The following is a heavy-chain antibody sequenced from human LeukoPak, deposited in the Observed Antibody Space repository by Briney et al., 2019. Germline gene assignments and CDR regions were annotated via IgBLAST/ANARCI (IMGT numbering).Heavy chain of an antibody. CDR1: GGSISSGGYY. Sequence: SQTLSLTCTVSGGSISSGGYYWSWIRQHPGKGLEWTGYIYYSGSTYYNPSLKSRVTISVDTSKNQFSLKLSSVTAADTAVYYCARVDVVVVAARPYYYGMDVWGQGTTVTVSS. V-gene: IGHV4-31*03. CDR3: ARVDVVVVAARPYYYGMDV. J-gene: IGHJ6*02. CDR2: IYYSGST. D-gene: IGHD2-15*01.